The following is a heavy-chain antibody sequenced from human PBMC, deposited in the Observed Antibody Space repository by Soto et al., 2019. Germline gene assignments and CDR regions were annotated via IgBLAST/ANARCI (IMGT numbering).Heavy chain of an antibody. D-gene: IGHD2-21*02. CDR1: GYILSAYY. Sequence: GASVKVSCKASGYILSAYYMHWVRQANGQGLEWMGIINPSGGTTTYAQNFQGRVTMTRDTSTSTVYMELSSLTSEDTAMYYCARSYCGGDCPNNWFDPWGQGTLVTVSS. CDR2: INPSGGTT. V-gene: IGHV1-46*01. CDR3: ARSYCGGDCPNNWFDP. J-gene: IGHJ5*02.